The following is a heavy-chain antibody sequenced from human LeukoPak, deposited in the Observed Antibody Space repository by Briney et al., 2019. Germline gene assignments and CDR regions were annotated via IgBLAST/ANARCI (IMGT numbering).Heavy chain of an antibody. D-gene: IGHD2-15*01. CDR2: FDPEDGET. Sequence: ASVKVSCKVSGYTLTELSMHWVRQAPGKGLEWMGGFDPEDGETIYAQKFQGRVTMTEDTSTDTAYMELSSPRSEDTAVYYCATSLVDCSGGSCYGNWFDPWGQGTLVTVSS. CDR1: GYTLTELS. J-gene: IGHJ5*02. V-gene: IGHV1-24*01. CDR3: ATSLVDCSGGSCYGNWFDP.